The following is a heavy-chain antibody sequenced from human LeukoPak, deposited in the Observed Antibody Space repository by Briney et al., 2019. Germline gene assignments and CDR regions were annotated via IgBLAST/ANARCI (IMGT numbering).Heavy chain of an antibody. V-gene: IGHV5-51*01. D-gene: IGHD3-10*01. CDR3: ARRYYYGSGSYYNSWFDP. J-gene: IGHJ5*02. CDR2: IYPGDSDT. CDR1: GYSFTSYW. Sequence: GESLKISCKGSGYSFTSYWTGWVRQMPGKGLEWMGIIYPGDSDTRYSPSFQGQVTISADKSISTAYLQWSSLKASDTAMYYCARRYYYGSGSYYNSWFDPWGQGTLVTVSS.